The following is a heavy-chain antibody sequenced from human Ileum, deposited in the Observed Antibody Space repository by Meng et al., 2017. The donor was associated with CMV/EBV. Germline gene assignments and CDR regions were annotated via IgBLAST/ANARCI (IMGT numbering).Heavy chain of an antibody. CDR3: ASRNREYYYDSSGYLGSRYYYYGMDV. V-gene: IGHV1-69*10. J-gene: IGHJ6*01. CDR2: IIPILGIA. Sequence: SVKVSCKASGGTFSSYAISWVRQAPGQGLEWMGGIIPILGIANYAQKFQGRVTITADKSTSTAYMELSSLRSEDTAVYYCASRNREYYYDSSGYLGSRYYYYGMDVWGQGTTVT. D-gene: IGHD3-22*01. CDR1: GGTFSSYA.